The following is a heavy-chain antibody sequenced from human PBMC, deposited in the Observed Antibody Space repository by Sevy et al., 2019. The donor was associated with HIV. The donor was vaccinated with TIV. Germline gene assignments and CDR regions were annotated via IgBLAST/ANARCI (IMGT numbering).Heavy chain of an antibody. CDR1: GFSLTTSD. CDR2: VRNDGSNK. Sequence: GGSLRLSCAASGFSLTTSDMHWVRQAPGKGLEGVAYVRNDGSNKYYADSVRDRFTISRGSPKNTLYLQMNSLRDEDTAIYDCARGRKTTEEWLEELDYYYGLDVWGQGTTVTVSS. J-gene: IGHJ6*02. V-gene: IGHV3-30*02. D-gene: IGHD2-8*01. CDR3: ARGRKTTEEWLEELDYYYGLDV.